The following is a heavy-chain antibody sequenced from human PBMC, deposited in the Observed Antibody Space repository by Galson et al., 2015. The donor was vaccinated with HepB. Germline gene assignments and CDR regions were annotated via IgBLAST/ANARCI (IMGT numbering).Heavy chain of an antibody. CDR3: ARGHISNPYYFDY. V-gene: IGHV3-11*06. Sequence: SLRLSCAASGFTFSDYYMSWIRQAPGKGLEWVSYISSSSSYTNYADSVKGRFTISRDNAKNSLYLQMNSLRAEDTAVYYCARGHISNPYYFDYWGQGTLVTVSS. D-gene: IGHD4-11*01. CDR1: GFTFSDYY. J-gene: IGHJ4*02. CDR2: ISSSSSYT.